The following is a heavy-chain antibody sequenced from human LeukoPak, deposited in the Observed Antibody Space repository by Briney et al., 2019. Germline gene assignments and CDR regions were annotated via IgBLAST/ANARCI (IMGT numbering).Heavy chain of an antibody. CDR2: INRNGGST. CDR3: ARGGSSWYGNWFDP. V-gene: IGHV3-20*04. CDR1: GFTFDDYD. J-gene: IGHJ5*02. D-gene: IGHD6-13*01. Sequence: GGSLRLSCAASGFTFDDYDMTWVRQAPGKGLEWVSGINRNGGSTGYADSVKGRFTISRDNAKNSLYLQMNSLRAEDTALYYCARGGSSWYGNWFDPSGQGTLVTVSS.